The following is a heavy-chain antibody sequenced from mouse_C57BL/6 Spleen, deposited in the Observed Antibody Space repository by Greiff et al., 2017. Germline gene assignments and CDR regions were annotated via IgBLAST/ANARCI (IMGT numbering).Heavy chain of an antibody. CDR2: IDPSDSYT. CDR3: ARSGITYYWYFDV. CDR1: GYTFTSYW. V-gene: IGHV1-50*01. D-gene: IGHD1-1*01. Sequence: QVQLQQPGAELVKPGASVKLSCKASGYTFTSYWMQWVKQRPGQGLEWIGEIDPSDSYTNYNQKFKGKATLTVDTSSSTAYMQLSSLTSEDSAVYYCARSGITYYWYFDVWGTGTTVTVSS. J-gene: IGHJ1*03.